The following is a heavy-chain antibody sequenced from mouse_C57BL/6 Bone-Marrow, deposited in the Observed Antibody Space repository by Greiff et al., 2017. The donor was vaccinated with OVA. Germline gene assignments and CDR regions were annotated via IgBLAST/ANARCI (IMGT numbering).Heavy chain of an antibody. CDR2: INPYNGGT. J-gene: IGHJ2*01. V-gene: IGHV1-19*01. CDR1: GYTFTDYY. Sequence: EVQLQQSGPVLVKPGASVKMSCKASGYTFTDYYMNWVKQSHGKSLEWIGVINPYNGGTSYNQKFKGKATLTVDKSSSTAYMELNSLTSEDSAVYYCAREGYSFDYRGQGTTLKVSS. CDR3: AREGYSFDY.